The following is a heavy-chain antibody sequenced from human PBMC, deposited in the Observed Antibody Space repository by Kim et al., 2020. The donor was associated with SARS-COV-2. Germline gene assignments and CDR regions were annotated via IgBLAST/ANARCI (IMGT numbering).Heavy chain of an antibody. CDR3: TTAVAVAGTYYYYYGMDV. D-gene: IGHD6-19*01. V-gene: IGHV3-15*01. J-gene: IGHJ6*02. Sequence: KGRFTISRDDSKNTLYLQMNSLKTEDTAVYYCTTAVAVAGTYYYYYGMDVWGQGTTVTVSS.